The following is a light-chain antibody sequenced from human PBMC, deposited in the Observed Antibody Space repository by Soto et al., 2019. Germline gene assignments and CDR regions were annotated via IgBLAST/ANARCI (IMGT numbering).Light chain of an antibody. J-gene: IGKJ1*01. Sequence: EIVLTQSPATLSLSPGEGATLSCRASQSVGSYLAWFQQKPGQAPRLLIYDASNRATGIPARFSGSGSGTDFTLTICSLEPEDFAVYYCQQRSNSPRTFGQGTKVEIK. V-gene: IGKV3-11*01. CDR3: QQRSNSPRT. CDR2: DAS. CDR1: QSVGSY.